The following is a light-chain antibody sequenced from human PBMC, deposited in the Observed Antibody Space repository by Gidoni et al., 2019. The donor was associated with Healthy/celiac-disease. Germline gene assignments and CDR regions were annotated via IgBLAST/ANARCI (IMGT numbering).Light chain of an antibody. CDR2: GAS. J-gene: IGKJ2*04. CDR3: QQYNNWPPCS. CDR1: QSVSSN. V-gene: IGKV3-15*01. Sequence: DIVMTQSPATLSVSPGERATLSCRASQSVSSNLAWYQQKPGPAPRLLIYGASTRATGIPARFSGSGSGTEFTLTISSLQSEDVAVYYCQQYNNWPPCSFGQGTKLEIK.